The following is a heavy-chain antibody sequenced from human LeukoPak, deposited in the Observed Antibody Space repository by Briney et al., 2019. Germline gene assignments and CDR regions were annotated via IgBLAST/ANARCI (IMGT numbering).Heavy chain of an antibody. CDR3: ARPRYSGSYFVDY. V-gene: IGHV3-21*01. D-gene: IGHD1-26*01. J-gene: IGHJ4*02. CDR2: ISSSSSYI. Sequence: GGSLRLSCAASGFTFSSYSMNWVRQAPGKGLEWVSSISSSSSYIYYADSVKGRFTISRDNSKNTLYLQMNSLRAEDTAVYYCARPRYSGSYFVDYWGQGTLVTVSS. CDR1: GFTFSSYS.